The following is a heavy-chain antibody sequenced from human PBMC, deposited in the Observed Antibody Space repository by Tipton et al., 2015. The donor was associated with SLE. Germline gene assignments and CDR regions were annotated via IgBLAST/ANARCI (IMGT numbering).Heavy chain of an antibody. Sequence: SLRLSCAASGFTFCVYYMNWFRQAPGKGLEGVSYITSSGGSVYSADSVMGRSTISRDNAKNSLYLQMNSLRAEDTAVYYCARDRVLLSGYFDHWGRGTLVTVSS. CDR3: ARDRVLLSGYFDH. CDR1: GFTFCVYY. J-gene: IGHJ2*01. CDR2: ITSSGGSV. D-gene: IGHD4/OR15-4a*01. V-gene: IGHV3-11*04.